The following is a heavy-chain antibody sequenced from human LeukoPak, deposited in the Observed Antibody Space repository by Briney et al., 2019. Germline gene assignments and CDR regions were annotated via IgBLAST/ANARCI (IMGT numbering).Heavy chain of an antibody. CDR3: ARGWALDY. J-gene: IGHJ4*02. V-gene: IGHV4-34*01. CDR1: GGSFSGYY. CDR2: ISHSGST. Sequence: SETLSLTCAVYGGSFSGYYWSWIRQPPGKGLEWIGEISHSGSTNYNPSLKSRVTISVDTSKNQFSLKLSSVTAADTAVYYCARGWALDYWGQGTLVTVSS. D-gene: IGHD7-27*01.